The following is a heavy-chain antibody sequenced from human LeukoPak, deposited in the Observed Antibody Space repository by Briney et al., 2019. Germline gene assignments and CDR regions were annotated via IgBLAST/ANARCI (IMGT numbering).Heavy chain of an antibody. J-gene: IGHJ4*02. V-gene: IGHV3-30-3*02. CDR2: ISYDGSNK. CDR1: GFTFSTYA. CDR3: AKVQCGGSCYSYFFDY. Sequence: GGSLRLSCAASGFTFSTYAMHWVRQAPGKGLEWVAVISYDGSNKYYGDSVKGRFTISRDNSKNTLYLQMNSLRPDDTAVYYCAKVQCGGSCYSYFFDYWGQGTLVTVSS. D-gene: IGHD2-15*01.